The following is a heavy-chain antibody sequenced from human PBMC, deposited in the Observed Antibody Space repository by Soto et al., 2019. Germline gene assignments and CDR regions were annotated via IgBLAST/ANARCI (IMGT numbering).Heavy chain of an antibody. CDR3: ARRDGAARPVPYYFDY. J-gene: IGHJ4*02. D-gene: IGHD6-6*01. CDR1: GGSISSSSYY. CDR2: IYYSGST. Sequence: SETLSLTCTVSGGSISSSSYYWGWIRQPPGKGLEWIGSIYYSGSTYYNPSPKSRVTISVDTSKNQFSLKLSSVTAADTAVYYCARRDGAARPVPYYFDYWGQGTLVTVSS. V-gene: IGHV4-39*01.